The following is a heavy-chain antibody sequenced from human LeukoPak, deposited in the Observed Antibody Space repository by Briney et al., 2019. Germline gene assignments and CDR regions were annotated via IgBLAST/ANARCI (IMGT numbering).Heavy chain of an antibody. CDR3: ARWYCSRGTCYYLDY. Sequence: SETLSLTCAVSGGSISSYYWSRIRQSPGGGLEYIGHIYYNGRTDYNPSLKSRVTISVDTSRNQFSLKLNSVTAADTAVYFCARWYCSRGTCYYLDYWGQGTLVTVSS. J-gene: IGHJ4*02. D-gene: IGHD2-2*01. V-gene: IGHV4-59*01. CDR2: IYYNGRT. CDR1: GGSISSYY.